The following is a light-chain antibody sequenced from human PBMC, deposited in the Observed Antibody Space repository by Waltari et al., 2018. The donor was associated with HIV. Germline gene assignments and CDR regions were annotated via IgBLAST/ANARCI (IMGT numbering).Light chain of an antibody. Sequence: QPRSVSGTPGQRVNISCSGSNSNVRNNYVYWYQQVPGVAPKLLIYRNNQRPSGVPDRFSGSKSGTSASLAISGLRTEDEGDYYCAAWDDRLSGRLFGGGTK. CDR1: NSNVRNNY. CDR3: AAWDDRLSGRL. J-gene: IGLJ2*01. V-gene: IGLV1-47*01. CDR2: RNN.